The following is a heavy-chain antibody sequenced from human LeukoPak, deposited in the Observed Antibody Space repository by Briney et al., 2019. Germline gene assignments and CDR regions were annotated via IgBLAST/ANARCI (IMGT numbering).Heavy chain of an antibody. Sequence: SETLSLTCTVSGGSISSGSYYWSWIRQPAGKGLEWIGYIYYSGNTNYNPSLKSRVTISVDTSKNQFSLKLSSVTAADTAVYYCARVRWGIYYYMDVWGKGTTVTVSS. CDR3: ARVRWGIYYYMDV. CDR1: GGSISSGSYY. CDR2: IYYSGNT. J-gene: IGHJ6*03. D-gene: IGHD2-8*02. V-gene: IGHV4-61*10.